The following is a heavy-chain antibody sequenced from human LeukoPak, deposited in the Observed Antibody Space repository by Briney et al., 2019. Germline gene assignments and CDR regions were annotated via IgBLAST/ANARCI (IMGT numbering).Heavy chain of an antibody. CDR2: ISSSGSTI. CDR3: ARPKYSSSWQIFDY. V-gene: IGHV3-11*01. J-gene: IGHJ4*02. CDR1: GFAFSDCA. D-gene: IGHD6-13*01. Sequence: PGGYLRLSCAASGFAFSDCAMTWVRQAPGKGLEWVSYISSSGSTIYYADSVKGRFTISRDNAKNSLYLQMNSLRAEDTAVYYCARPKYSSSWQIFDYWGQGTLVTASS.